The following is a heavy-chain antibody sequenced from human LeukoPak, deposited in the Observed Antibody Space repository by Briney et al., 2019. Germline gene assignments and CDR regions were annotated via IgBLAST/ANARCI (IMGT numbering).Heavy chain of an antibody. Sequence: SETLSLTCTVSGGSIRSYHWSWIRQPPGQGREGIGNIFYSGSTYYGPSLKSRLTISLDTSRNQFSLKLNSVTAADTAVYYCAKSNGYGLIDIWGQGTMVTVSS. CDR3: AKSNGYGLIDI. J-gene: IGHJ3*02. D-gene: IGHD3-10*01. CDR2: IFYSGST. CDR1: GGSIRSYH. V-gene: IGHV4-59*12.